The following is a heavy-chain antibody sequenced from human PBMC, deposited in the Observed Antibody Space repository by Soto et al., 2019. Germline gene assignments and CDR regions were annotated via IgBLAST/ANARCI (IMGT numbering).Heavy chain of an antibody. CDR1: GGSFSGYY. Sequence: QVQLQQWGAGLLKPSETLSLTCAVYGGSFSGYYWGWIRQPPGKGLEWIGEINHSGSTNYNPSLKSRLTISVDTSKNQFSLKLSSVTAADTAVYYCARDRPYDYWSGYGSWFDPWGQGTLVTVSS. J-gene: IGHJ5*02. D-gene: IGHD3-3*01. V-gene: IGHV4-34*01. CDR2: INHSGST. CDR3: ARDRPYDYWSGYGSWFDP.